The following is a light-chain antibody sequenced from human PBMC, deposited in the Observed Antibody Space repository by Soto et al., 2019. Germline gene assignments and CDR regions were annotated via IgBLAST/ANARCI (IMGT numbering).Light chain of an antibody. J-gene: IGKJ1*01. CDR2: GAS. CDR3: HQYGGSPQT. CDR1: QSVSNY. Sequence: EMVLTQSPGTLSLSPGERATLSCRASQSVSNYLAWYQRKPGQAPRLLIYGASSSATGIPDRFSGSGSGTDFTLTISRLETEDFAVYYCHQYGGSPQTFGQGTKVDI. V-gene: IGKV3-20*01.